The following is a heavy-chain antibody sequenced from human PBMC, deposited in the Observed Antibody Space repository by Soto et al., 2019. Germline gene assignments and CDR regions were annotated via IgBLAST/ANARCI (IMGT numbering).Heavy chain of an antibody. Sequence: QITLKESGPTLVKPTQTLTLTCTFSGFSLSTSGVGVGWIRQPPGKALEWLALIYWDDDKRYSPSLKSRLTITKDTSKNQVVLTMTNMDPVDTAPYYCAHRHNGDYDSYDWYFDLWGRGTLVTVSS. V-gene: IGHV2-5*02. CDR2: IYWDDDK. J-gene: IGHJ2*01. CDR1: GFSLSTSGVG. CDR3: AHRHNGDYDSYDWYFDL. D-gene: IGHD4-17*01.